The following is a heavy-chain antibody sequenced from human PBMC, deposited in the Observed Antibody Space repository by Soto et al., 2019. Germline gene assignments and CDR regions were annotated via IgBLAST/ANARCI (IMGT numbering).Heavy chain of an antibody. V-gene: IGHV3-30-3*01. J-gene: IGHJ6*02. CDR2: ISYDGSNK. Sequence: GGSLRLSCAASGFTFSSYAMHWDRQAPGKGLEWVAVISYDGSNKYYADSVKGRFTISRDNSKNTLYLQMNSLRAEDTAVYYCVRDIGRRCAPSGCGMDVWGQGTTVTVSS. D-gene: IGHD1-26*01. CDR1: GFTFSSYA. CDR3: VRDIGRRCAPSGCGMDV.